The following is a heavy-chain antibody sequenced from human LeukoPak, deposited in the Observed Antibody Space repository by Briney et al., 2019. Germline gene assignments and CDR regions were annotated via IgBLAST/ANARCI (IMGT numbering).Heavy chain of an antibody. CDR3: ARDHGSGYYYVWYFDL. CDR2: IIPIFGIA. V-gene: IGHV1-69*04. J-gene: IGHJ2*01. CDR1: GGTFSSYA. D-gene: IGHD3-22*01. Sequence: SVKVSCKASGGTFSSYAISWVRQAPGQGLEWMGRIIPIFGIANYAQKFQGRVTITADKPTSTAYMELSSLRSEDTAVYYCARDHGSGYYYVWYFDLWGRGTLVTVSS.